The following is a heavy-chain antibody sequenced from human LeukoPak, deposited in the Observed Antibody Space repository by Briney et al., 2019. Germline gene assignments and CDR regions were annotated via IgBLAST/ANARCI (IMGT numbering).Heavy chain of an antibody. Sequence: SETLSLTCTVSGGSISSYYWSWIRQPPGKVLEWIGRIYTSGSTNYNPSLKSRVTMSVDTSKNQFSLKLSSVTAADTAVYYCARDTYYYDSSGYWADYWGQGTLVTVSS. CDR3: ARDTYYYDSSGYWADY. CDR2: IYTSGST. V-gene: IGHV4-4*07. J-gene: IGHJ4*02. CDR1: GGSISSYY. D-gene: IGHD3-22*01.